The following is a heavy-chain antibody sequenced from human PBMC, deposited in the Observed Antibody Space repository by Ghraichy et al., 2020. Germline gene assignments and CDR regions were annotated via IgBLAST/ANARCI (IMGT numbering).Heavy chain of an antibody. CDR3: ARVLPRGTRLTRGFDS. CDR1: GGSFSRYY. Sequence: SQTLSLTCSVSGGSFSRYYWSWIRQSPGKGLEWIGYISYTGSTNYTPSLQSRVTISLDTSNNQFSLRLNSVTAADTAIYFCARVLPRGTRLTRGFDSWGRGTLVTVSS. J-gene: IGHJ4*02. D-gene: IGHD1-1*01. V-gene: IGHV4-59*13. CDR2: ISYTGST.